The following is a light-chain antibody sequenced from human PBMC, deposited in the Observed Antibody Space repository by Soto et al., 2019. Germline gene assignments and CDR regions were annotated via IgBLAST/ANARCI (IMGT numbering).Light chain of an antibody. Sequence: QSALTQPASVSGSPGQSITISCTGTSSDVGSYNLVSWYQQHPGKAPKLMIYEGSKRPSGVSNRFSGSKSGNTASLTVSGLQAEDEADYYCTSQAGSNNYVFGPGTKLTVL. J-gene: IGLJ1*01. CDR3: TSQAGSNNYV. CDR2: EGS. V-gene: IGLV2-14*02. CDR1: SSDVGSYNL.